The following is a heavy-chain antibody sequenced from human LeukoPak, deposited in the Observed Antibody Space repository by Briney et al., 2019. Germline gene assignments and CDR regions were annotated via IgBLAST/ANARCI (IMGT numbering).Heavy chain of an antibody. D-gene: IGHD3-3*01. Sequence: SVKVSCKASGGTFSSYAISWVRQAPGQGLEWMGGIIPIFGTTNYAQKFQGRVTITTDESTSTAYMELSSLRSEDTAVYYCARVPDYDFWSGSLWGQGTLVTVSS. V-gene: IGHV1-69*05. CDR3: ARVPDYDFWSGSL. CDR2: IIPIFGTT. CDR1: GGTFSSYA. J-gene: IGHJ4*02.